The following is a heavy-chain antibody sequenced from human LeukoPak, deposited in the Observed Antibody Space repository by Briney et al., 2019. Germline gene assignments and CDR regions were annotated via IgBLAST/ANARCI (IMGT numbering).Heavy chain of an antibody. CDR1: GSSIGTYS. CDR2: IFTGST. V-gene: IGHV4-4*09. Sequence: SETLSLTCTVSGSSIGTYSWSWIRQPPGKGLEWIGYIFTGSTTYNPSLKSRVTISVDTSKNQFSLKLSSVTAADTAVYYCARRLRTYFDYWGQGSLVTVSS. CDR3: ARRLRTYFDY. J-gene: IGHJ4*02.